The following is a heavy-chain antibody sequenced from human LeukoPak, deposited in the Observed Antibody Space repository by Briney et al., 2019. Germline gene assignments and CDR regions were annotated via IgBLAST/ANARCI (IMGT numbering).Heavy chain of an antibody. CDR3: ARDPTSTYQFDS. V-gene: IGHV3-48*02. CDR1: GFTFNIYT. D-gene: IGHD2-2*01. Sequence: GGSLRLSCAASGFTFNIYTMNWVRQAPGKGLEWVAYISSGSSTKYYADSVKGRFTISRDNAKNSLYLQMNSLSDEDTAVYYCARDPTSTYQFDSWGQGTLVTVSS. J-gene: IGHJ4*02. CDR2: ISSGSSTK.